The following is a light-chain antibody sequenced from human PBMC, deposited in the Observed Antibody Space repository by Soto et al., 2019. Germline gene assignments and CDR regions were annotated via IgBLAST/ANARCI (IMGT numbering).Light chain of an antibody. CDR1: NTDVGSYNL. CDR2: EGS. Sequence: QSALTQPASVSGSPGQSITISCTGTNTDVGSYNLVSWYQQHPGAAPKLMIYEGSKRPSGVSNRFSGSKSGNTASLTISGIQAEDEADYYCSSYAGGRSWVFGTGTKLTVL. CDR3: SSYAGGRSWV. J-gene: IGLJ1*01. V-gene: IGLV2-23*01.